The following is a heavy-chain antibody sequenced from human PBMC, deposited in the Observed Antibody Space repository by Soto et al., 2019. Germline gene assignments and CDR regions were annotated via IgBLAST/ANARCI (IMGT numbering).Heavy chain of an antibody. D-gene: IGHD3-10*01. Sequence: GGSLRLSCAASGFTFISDAMSWVLQAPGKGLEWVSAISGSGGSTYYADSVKGRFTISRDNSKNTLYLQMNSLRAEDTAVYYCAKWDYYGSAFFDYWGQGTLVTVSS. CDR2: ISGSGGST. CDR1: GFTFISDA. J-gene: IGHJ4*02. CDR3: AKWDYYGSAFFDY. V-gene: IGHV3-23*01.